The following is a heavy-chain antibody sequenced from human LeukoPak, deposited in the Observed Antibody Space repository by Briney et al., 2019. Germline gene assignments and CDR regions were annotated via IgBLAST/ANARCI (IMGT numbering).Heavy chain of an antibody. D-gene: IGHD4-17*01. CDR3: TTDGDYSFDY. CDR1: GFTFDDYG. V-gene: IGHV3-15*01. J-gene: IGHJ4*02. Sequence: GGSLRLSCAASGFTFDDYGMSWVRQAPGKGLEWVGRIKSKTDGGTTDYAAPVKGRFTISRDDSKNTLYLQMNSLKTEDTAVYYCTTDGDYSFDYWGQGTLVTVSS. CDR2: IKSKTDGGTT.